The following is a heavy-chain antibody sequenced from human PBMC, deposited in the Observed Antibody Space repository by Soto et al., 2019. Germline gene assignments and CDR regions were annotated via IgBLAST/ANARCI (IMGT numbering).Heavy chain of an antibody. Sequence: SETLSLTCTVSGGSITDYSWVWIRQPAGKGLEWIGRIFSSGSTNYNPSLKGRITMSLDTSKDQFSLKLSSATATDTAVYFCARDQGVVVTADNWFDPWGQGILVTVSS. V-gene: IGHV4-4*07. CDR1: GGSITDYS. D-gene: IGHD2-21*02. J-gene: IGHJ5*02. CDR3: ARDQGVVVTADNWFDP. CDR2: IFSSGST.